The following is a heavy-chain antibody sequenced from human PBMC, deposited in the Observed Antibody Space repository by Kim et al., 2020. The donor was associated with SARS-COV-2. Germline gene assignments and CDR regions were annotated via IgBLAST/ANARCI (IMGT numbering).Heavy chain of an antibody. Sequence: GESLKISCKGSGYSFTSYWISWVRQMPGKGLEWMGRIDPSDSYTNYSPSFQGHVTISADKSISTAYLQWSSLKASDTAMYYCARRAVTTYGAGWFDPWGQGTLVTVSS. D-gene: IGHD4-17*01. CDR2: IDPSDSYT. CDR1: GYSFTSYW. V-gene: IGHV5-10-1*01. J-gene: IGHJ5*02. CDR3: ARRAVTTYGAGWFDP.